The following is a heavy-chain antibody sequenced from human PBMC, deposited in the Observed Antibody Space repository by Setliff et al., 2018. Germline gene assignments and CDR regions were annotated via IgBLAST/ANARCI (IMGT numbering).Heavy chain of an antibody. V-gene: IGHV1-18*01. CDR1: GYTFTSYG. CDR3: ARGAAAGPSILYMDV. CDR2: ISAYNGNT. D-gene: IGHD6-13*01. J-gene: IGHJ6*03. Sequence: ASVKVSCKASGYTFTSYGISWVRQAPGQGLEWMGWISAYNGNTNYAQKLQGRVTMTTDTSTTTAYMELRSLRSDDTAVYYCARGAAAGPSILYMDVWGKGTTVTVSS.